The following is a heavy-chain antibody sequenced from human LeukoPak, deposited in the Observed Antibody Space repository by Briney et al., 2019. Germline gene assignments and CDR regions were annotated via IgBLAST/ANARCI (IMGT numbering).Heavy chain of an antibody. CDR1: GFTFSSYA. V-gene: IGHV3-23*01. D-gene: IGHD1-26*01. CDR2: ISGSGGST. CDR3: AKVGKSGRIVYFDY. J-gene: IGHJ4*02. Sequence: PGGSLRLSCAASGFTFSSYAMSWVRQAPWKGLEWVSAISGSGGSTYYADSVKGRFTISRDNSKNTLYLQMNSLRAEDTAVYYCAKVGKSGRIVYFDYWGQGTLVTVSS.